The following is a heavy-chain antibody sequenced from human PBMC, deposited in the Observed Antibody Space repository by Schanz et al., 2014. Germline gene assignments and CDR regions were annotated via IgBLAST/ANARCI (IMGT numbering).Heavy chain of an antibody. CDR3: ARDSNGDDGYRFWFDS. Sequence: EVHLVESGGGLVQPGGSLRLSCAASGFGFSSYSMNWVRQAPGKGPEWVANIKHDGSVKDYVDSVEGRFTISRDNAKNSLYLQMNSLRVEDTAIYYCARDSNGDDGYRFWFDSWGQGILVTVSS. CDR2: IKHDGSVK. CDR1: GFGFSSYS. V-gene: IGHV3-7*01. J-gene: IGHJ5*01. D-gene: IGHD4-17*01.